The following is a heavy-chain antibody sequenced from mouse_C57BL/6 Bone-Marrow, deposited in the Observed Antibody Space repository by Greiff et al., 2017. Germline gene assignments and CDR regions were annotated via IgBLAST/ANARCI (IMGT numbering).Heavy chain of an antibody. CDR2: IYPGSGTT. J-gene: IGHJ4*01. Sequence: VQLQESGAELVRPGASVKLSCKASGYTFTDYYINWVKQRPGQGLEWIERIYPGSGTTYYNEKFKGKATLTADKSSSTAYMQLSSLTAEDSAVYFCAILGLRGSYAMDYWGQGTSVTVTS. CDR3: AILGLRGSYAMDY. D-gene: IGHD2-4*01. V-gene: IGHV1-76*01. CDR1: GYTFTDYY.